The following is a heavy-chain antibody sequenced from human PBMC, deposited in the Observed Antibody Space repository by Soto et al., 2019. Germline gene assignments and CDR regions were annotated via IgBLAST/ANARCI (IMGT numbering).Heavy chain of an antibody. CDR3: AREEYYYGSGAFFDY. J-gene: IGHJ4*02. Sequence: QVQLVQSGAEVKKPGSSVKVSCKASGGTFSSYTISWVRQAPGQGLEWMGRIIPILGIANYAQKFQGRVTITADQSTSTAYMGLSSLRSEDTAVYYCAREEYYYGSGAFFDYWGQGTLVTVSS. CDR1: GGTFSSYT. D-gene: IGHD3-10*01. V-gene: IGHV1-69*08. CDR2: IIPILGIA.